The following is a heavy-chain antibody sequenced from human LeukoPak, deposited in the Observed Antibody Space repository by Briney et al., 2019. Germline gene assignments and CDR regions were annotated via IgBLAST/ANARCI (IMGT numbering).Heavy chain of an antibody. CDR3: AKLTVRCFDF. CDR1: GFTFSSYG. V-gene: IGHV3-23*01. J-gene: IGHJ4*02. Sequence: GGSLRLSCAAFGFTFSSYGMSWVRQTPGKGLEWVSDIGGSGSSTSYADSVKGRFTISRDNSKNTLFLQMNGLRAEDTAVYYCAKLTVRCFDFWGQGTLVTVSS. D-gene: IGHD4-11*01. CDR2: IGGSGSST.